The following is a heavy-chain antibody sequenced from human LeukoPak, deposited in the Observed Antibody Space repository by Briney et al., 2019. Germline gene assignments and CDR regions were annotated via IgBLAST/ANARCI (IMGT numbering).Heavy chain of an antibody. D-gene: IGHD3-16*01. CDR3: ARLFENSYLGEWFDP. J-gene: IGHJ5*02. CDR2: IYYSGST. CDR1: GGSISSGDYY. Sequence: SQTLSLTCTVSGGSISSGDYYWSWIRQPPGKGLEWIGYIYYSGSTYYNPSLKSRVTISVDTSKNQFSLKLSSVTAADTAVYYCARLFENSYLGEWFDPWGQGTLVTVSS. V-gene: IGHV4-30-4*08.